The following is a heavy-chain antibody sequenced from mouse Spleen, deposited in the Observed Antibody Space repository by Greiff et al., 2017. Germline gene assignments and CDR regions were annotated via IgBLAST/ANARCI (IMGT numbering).Heavy chain of an antibody. D-gene: IGHD1-1*01. J-gene: IGHJ4*01. V-gene: IGHV1-82*01. Sequence: VQLQQSGPELVKPGASVKISCKASGYAFSSSWMNWVKQRPGKGLEWIGRIYPGDGDTNYNGKFKGKATLTADKSSSTAYMQLSSLTSEDSAVYFCALYYYGSSYDAMDYWGQGTSVTVSS. CDR2: IYPGDGDT. CDR3: ALYYYGSSYDAMDY. CDR1: GYAFSSSW.